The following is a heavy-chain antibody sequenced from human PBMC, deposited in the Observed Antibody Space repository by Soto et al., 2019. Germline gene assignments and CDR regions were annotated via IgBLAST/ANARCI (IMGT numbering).Heavy chain of an antibody. CDR2: ISSGSTYI. CDR1: GFTSFSYS. V-gene: IGHV3-21*01. CDR3: ARVVECSSTSCSEYYYYMAV. D-gene: IGHD2-2*01. Sequence: GGSLRLSCAASGFTSFSYSMNWVRQAPGKGLEWVSSISSGSTYIYYADSVKGRFTISRDNAKNSLYLQMNSLRAEDTAVYYCARVVECSSTSCSEYYYYMAVWGKGTTVPVSS. J-gene: IGHJ6*03.